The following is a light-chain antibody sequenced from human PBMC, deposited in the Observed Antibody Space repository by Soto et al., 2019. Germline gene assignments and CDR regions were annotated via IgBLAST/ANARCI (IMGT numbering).Light chain of an antibody. Sequence: DILSTQPPFSVPHTPVGPASISCRTSQMLLHSNGYNYLDWYLQKPGQSPKILIYLGSNRASGVHDRFSGSGSGTDFTLKISRVEAEDVGVYYCMQALQNFTCGGGTPVDIK. CDR3: MQALQNFT. CDR2: LGS. CDR1: QMLLHSNGYNY. V-gene: IGKV2-28*01. J-gene: IGKJ4*01.